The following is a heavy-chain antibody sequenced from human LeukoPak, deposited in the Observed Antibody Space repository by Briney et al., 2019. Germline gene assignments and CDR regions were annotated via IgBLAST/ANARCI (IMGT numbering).Heavy chain of an antibody. D-gene: IGHD3-3*01. V-gene: IGHV3-21*01. CDR1: GFTFSSYA. CDR2: ISADSSHI. J-gene: IGHJ5*02. CDR3: ARDGYQVPTIFGTFDP. Sequence: GGSLRLSCAASGFTFSSYAMSWVRQAPGKGLEWVSLISADSSHIYYADSVKGRFTISRDNAKNSLSLQMNSLRAEDTAVYYCARDGYQVPTIFGTFDPWGQGTLVTVSS.